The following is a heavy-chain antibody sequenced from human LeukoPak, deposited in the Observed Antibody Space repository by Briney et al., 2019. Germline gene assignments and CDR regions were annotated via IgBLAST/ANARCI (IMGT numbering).Heavy chain of an antibody. V-gene: IGHV4-59*08. D-gene: IGHD1-14*01. Sequence: SETLSLTCTVSGGSISSYYWSWIRQPPGKGLEWIGYIYYSGSTNYNPSLKSRVTISVDTSKNQFSLKLSSVTAADTAVYYCKRQPGGAPGLFDYWGQGTLVTVSS. J-gene: IGHJ4*02. CDR1: GGSISSYY. CDR2: IYYSGST. CDR3: KRQPGGAPGLFDY.